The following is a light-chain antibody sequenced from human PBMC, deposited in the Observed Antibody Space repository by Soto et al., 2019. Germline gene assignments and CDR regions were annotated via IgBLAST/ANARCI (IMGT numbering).Light chain of an antibody. Sequence: DIQLTQSASFVSASVGDRVTITCRASQGISSYLAWYQQKSGTAPKVLINHASSLQSGVPSRFSGSGSGTEFTLTISSLQPDDFATYYCQQYNSYSFGQGTKVDNK. CDR2: HAS. CDR1: QGISSY. J-gene: IGKJ1*01. CDR3: QQYNSYS. V-gene: IGKV1-9*01.